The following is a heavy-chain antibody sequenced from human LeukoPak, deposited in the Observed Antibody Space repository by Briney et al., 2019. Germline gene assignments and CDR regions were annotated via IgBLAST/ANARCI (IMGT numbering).Heavy chain of an antibody. CDR2: IYYSGST. CDR1: GGSISSYY. Sequence: PSETLSLTCTVSGGSISSYYWSWIRQPPGKGLEWIGYIYYSGSTNYNPSLKSRVTISVDTSKNQFSLKLSSVTAADTAVYYCARAPGYCSSTSCYAGEGYYYYYVWTSGAKGPRSPSPQ. V-gene: IGHV4-59*01. J-gene: IGHJ6*04. D-gene: IGHD2-2*01. CDR3: ARAPGYCSSTSCYAGEGYYYYYVWTS.